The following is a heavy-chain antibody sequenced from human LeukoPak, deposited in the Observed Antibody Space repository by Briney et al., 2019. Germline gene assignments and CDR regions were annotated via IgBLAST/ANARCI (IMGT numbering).Heavy chain of an antibody. V-gene: IGHV4-31*03. CDR3: ARVVHEVGYYFDY. J-gene: IGHJ4*02. Sequence: SETLSLTCSVSGASIRTGGYYWGWIRQHPGKGLEWIGYIYNSGNTYYSPSLKRRSIISGDTSKNQFSLRLRSVTAADTAVYYCARVVHEVGYYFDYWGQGTLVTVSS. CDR1: GASIRTGGYY. D-gene: IGHD1-26*01. CDR2: IYNSGNT.